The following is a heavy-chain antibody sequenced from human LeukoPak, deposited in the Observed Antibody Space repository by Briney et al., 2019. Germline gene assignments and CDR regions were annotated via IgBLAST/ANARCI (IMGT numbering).Heavy chain of an antibody. Sequence: SETLSLTCAVSGGSISSSNWRSWVRQPPGKGLEWIGEIYHSGSTNYNPSLKSRVTISVDKSKNQFSLKLSSVTAADTAVYYCARGGHDYGDGCYFDYWGQGTLVTVSS. CDR3: ARGGHDYGDGCYFDY. J-gene: IGHJ4*02. CDR2: IYHSGST. CDR1: GGSISSSNW. V-gene: IGHV4-4*02. D-gene: IGHD4-17*01.